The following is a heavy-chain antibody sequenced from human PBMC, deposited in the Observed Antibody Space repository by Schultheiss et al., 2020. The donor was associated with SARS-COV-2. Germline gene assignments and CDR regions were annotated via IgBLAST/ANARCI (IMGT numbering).Heavy chain of an antibody. CDR2: IYHSGST. CDR3: ARYGDYVDAFDI. J-gene: IGHJ3*02. Sequence: SQTLSLTCAVSGYSISSGYYWGWIRQPPGKGLEWIGSIYHSGSTYYNPSLKSRVTISVDTSKNQFSLKLSSVTAADTAVYYCARYGDYVDAFDIWGQGTMVTVSS. V-gene: IGHV4-38-2*01. CDR1: GYSISSGYY. D-gene: IGHD4-17*01.